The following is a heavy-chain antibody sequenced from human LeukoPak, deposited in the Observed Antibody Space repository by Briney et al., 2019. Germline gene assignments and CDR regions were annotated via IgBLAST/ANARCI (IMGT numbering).Heavy chain of an antibody. CDR1: GFTFSHYG. CDR2: IWSDGTNE. D-gene: IGHD1-14*01. Sequence: GGSLRLSCVASGFTFSHYGMHWVRQAPGKGLEWVAVIWSDGTNEYYADSVKGRFTISRDNSKNTVSLQMNSLRAEDTAVYYCTRGRVGYKYWNFDLWGRGTLVTVSS. V-gene: IGHV3-33*01. J-gene: IGHJ2*01. CDR3: TRGRVGYKYWNFDL.